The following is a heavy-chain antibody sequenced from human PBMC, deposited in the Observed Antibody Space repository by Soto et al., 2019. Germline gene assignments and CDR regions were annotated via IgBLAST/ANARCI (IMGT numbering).Heavy chain of an antibody. CDR2: ISGSDDST. D-gene: IGHD2-8*02. CDR1: GFTFNNYA. V-gene: IGHV3-23*01. J-gene: IGHJ6*01. CDR3: VKDWTGDTCPCMDV. Sequence: EVQLLESGGGLVQPGGSLRLSCAASGFTFNNYAMTWVRQAPGKGLEWVSTISGSDDSTYYAYSVKGRLTISRDKSKNALYLQMSSLRAEDTALYYCVKDWTGDTCPCMDVWGQGTTVTVSS.